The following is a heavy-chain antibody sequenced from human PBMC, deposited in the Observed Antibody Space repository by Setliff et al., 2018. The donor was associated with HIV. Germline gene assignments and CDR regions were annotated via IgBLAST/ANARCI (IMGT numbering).Heavy chain of an antibody. CDR3: ARGKIVVVPAAMRPFDY. D-gene: IGHD2-2*01. Sequence: GGSLRLSCAVSGFTFSRYAMSWVRQAPGKGLEWVSGISSTGGTTYYADSVKGRFTISRDNSKNTLFLQVKSLTAEDTAIYYCARGKIVVVPAAMRPFDYWGQGTLVTVSS. CDR1: GFTFSRYA. V-gene: IGHV3-23*01. J-gene: IGHJ4*02. CDR2: ISSTGGTT.